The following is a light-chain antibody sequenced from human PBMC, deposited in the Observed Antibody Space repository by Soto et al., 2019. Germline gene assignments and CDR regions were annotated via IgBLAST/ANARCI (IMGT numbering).Light chain of an antibody. CDR2: SNN. CDR1: SSNIGSNT. J-gene: IGLJ2*01. V-gene: IGLV1-44*01. CDR3: AAWDDSLNAVV. Sequence: VLTQPPSASGTPGQRVTISCSGSSSNIGSNTVNWYQQLPGTAPKLLIYSNNQRPSGVPDRFSGSKSGTSASLAISGLQSEDEADYYCAAWDDSLNAVVFGGGTQLTVL.